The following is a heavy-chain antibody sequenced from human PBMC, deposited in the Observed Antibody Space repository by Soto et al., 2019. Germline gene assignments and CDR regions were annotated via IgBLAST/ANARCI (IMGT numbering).Heavy chain of an antibody. CDR2: ISYDGSNK. CDR1: GFTFSSYA. J-gene: IGHJ4*02. Sequence: GGSLRLSCAASGFTFSSYAMHWVRQAPGKGLEWVAVISYDGSNKYYADSVKGRFTISRDNAENSLYLQMNSLRAEDTAVYYCVKGGTNFAYWGQGILVTVSS. CDR3: VKGGTNFAY. V-gene: IGHV3-30-3*01. D-gene: IGHD1-7*01.